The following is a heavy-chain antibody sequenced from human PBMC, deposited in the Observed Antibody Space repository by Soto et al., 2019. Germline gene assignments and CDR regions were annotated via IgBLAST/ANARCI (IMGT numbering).Heavy chain of an antibody. CDR2: INQSGST. D-gene: IGHD6-13*01. V-gene: IGHV4-34*01. CDR1: GGSFSDCY. Sequence: SSETLSLTCAVYGGSFSDCYWSWIRQPPGKGLEWMGEINQSGSTNYNPSLKSRVTISVDTSKNQFSLKLSSVTAADTAVYYCARRAPSGYSSSWFRGNAFDIWGQGTMVTVSS. CDR3: ARRAPSGYSSSWFRGNAFDI. J-gene: IGHJ3*02.